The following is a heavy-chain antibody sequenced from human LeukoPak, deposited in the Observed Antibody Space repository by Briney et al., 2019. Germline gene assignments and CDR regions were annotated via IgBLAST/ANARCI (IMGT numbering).Heavy chain of an antibody. Sequence: SVKVSCKASGGTFSSYAISWVRQAPGQGLEWMGRIIPILGIANYAQKFQGRVTITADKSTSTAYMELSSLRSEDTAVYYCARDPGYYDSSGYYYVYYYFDYWGQGTLDTVSS. V-gene: IGHV1-69*04. D-gene: IGHD3-22*01. J-gene: IGHJ4*02. CDR2: IIPILGIA. CDR3: ARDPGYYDSSGYYYVYYYFDY. CDR1: GGTFSSYA.